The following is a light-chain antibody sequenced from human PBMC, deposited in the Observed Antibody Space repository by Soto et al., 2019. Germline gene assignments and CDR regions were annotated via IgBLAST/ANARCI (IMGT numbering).Light chain of an antibody. CDR3: QQSYSTPIT. V-gene: IGKV1-39*01. J-gene: IGKJ5*01. CDR1: QSIVTY. Sequence: QMTQSPSSLSASVGDRVTITCRASQSIVTYLNWYLQKPGKAPKLLIYAASSLQSGVPSRFSGSGSGTDFTLTISSLQPEDFATYYCQQSYSTPITFGQGTRLEI. CDR2: AAS.